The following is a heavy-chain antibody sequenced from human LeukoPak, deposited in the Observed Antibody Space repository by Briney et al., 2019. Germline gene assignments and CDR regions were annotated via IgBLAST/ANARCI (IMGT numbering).Heavy chain of an antibody. CDR3: ARVLASVPAFYLDP. J-gene: IGHJ5*02. Sequence: ASVKVSCKASGYTFTGYYMHWVRQAPGQGLGWMGWINPNSGGTNYAQKFQSRVTMTRDTSISTAYMELSRLRSDDTAVYYCARVLASVPAFYLDPWGQGTLVTVSS. V-gene: IGHV1-2*02. CDR1: GYTFTGYY. D-gene: IGHD2-2*01. CDR2: INPNSGGT.